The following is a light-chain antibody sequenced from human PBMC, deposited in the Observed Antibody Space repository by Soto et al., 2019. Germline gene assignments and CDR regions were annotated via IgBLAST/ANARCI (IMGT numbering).Light chain of an antibody. J-gene: IGLJ2*01. CDR3: ATWDDSLNGPV. Sequence: QPVLTQPPSASGTPGQRVTISCSGSSSNIGSNTVNWYQQFPGTAPKLLIYLANQRPSGVPDRFSGSKSGTSASLAISGLQSEDEAAYYCATWDDSLNGPVFGGGTKLTVL. V-gene: IGLV1-44*01. CDR1: SSNIGSNT. CDR2: LAN.